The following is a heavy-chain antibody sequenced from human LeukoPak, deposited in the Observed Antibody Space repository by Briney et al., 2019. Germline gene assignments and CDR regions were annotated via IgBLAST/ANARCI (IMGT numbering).Heavy chain of an antibody. CDR1: GYTFTSYD. CDR3: ARDQNYYGSGSYSGGYNWFDP. CDR2: MNPNSGNT. Sequence: ASVKVSCKASGYTFTSYDINWVRQATGQGLEWMGWMNPNSGNTGYAQKFQGRVTMTRNTSISTAYMELSSLRSEDTAVYYCARDQNYYGSGSYSGGYNWFDPWGQGTLVTVSS. J-gene: IGHJ5*02. D-gene: IGHD3-10*01. V-gene: IGHV1-8*01.